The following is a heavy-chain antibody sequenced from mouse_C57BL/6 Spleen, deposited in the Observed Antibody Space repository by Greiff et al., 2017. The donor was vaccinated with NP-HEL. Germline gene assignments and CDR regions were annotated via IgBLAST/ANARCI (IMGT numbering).Heavy chain of an antibody. V-gene: IGHV5-6*01. J-gene: IGHJ2*01. CDR2: ISSGGSYT. D-gene: IGHD1-1*01. CDR3: ARQLPGYLDY. Sequence: DVHLVESGGDLVKPGGSLKLSCAASGFTFSSYGMSWVRQTPDKRLEWVATISSGGSYTYYPDSVKGRFTISRDNAKNTLYLQMSSLKSEDTAMYYCARQLPGYLDYWGQGTTLTVSS. CDR1: GFTFSSYG.